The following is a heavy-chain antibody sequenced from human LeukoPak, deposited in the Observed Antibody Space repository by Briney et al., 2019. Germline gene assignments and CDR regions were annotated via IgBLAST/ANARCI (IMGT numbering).Heavy chain of an antibody. CDR3: SRDSYGYQFF. CDR2: IKQDGSEK. V-gene: IGHV3-7*03. Sequence: GGSLRLSCAASGFTFSSYWMSWVRQAPGKGLEWVANIKQDGSEKYYVDSVKGRFTISRDNAKNSLYLQMNSLRAEDTAVYYWSRDSYGYQFFWGQGTPVTGPS. D-gene: IGHD5-24*01. CDR1: GFTFSSYW. J-gene: IGHJ4*02.